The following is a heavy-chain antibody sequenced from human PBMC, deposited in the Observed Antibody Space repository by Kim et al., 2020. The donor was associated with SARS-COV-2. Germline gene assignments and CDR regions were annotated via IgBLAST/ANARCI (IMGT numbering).Heavy chain of an antibody. D-gene: IGHD3-3*01. Sequence: SVNARSTISRDNAKNSLYLQMNSLGAEDTAVYYCARDGARDFWSGYPDYWGQGTLVTVSS. CDR3: ARDGARDFWSGYPDY. V-gene: IGHV3-21*01. J-gene: IGHJ4*02.